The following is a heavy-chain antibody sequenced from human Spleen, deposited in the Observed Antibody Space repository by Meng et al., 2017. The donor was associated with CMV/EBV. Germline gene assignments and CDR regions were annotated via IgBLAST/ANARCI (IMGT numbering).Heavy chain of an antibody. CDR2: ISHSSTYI. CDR1: GFSVSLNY. V-gene: IGHV3-21*01. CDR3: ARYGYAFDY. D-gene: IGHD5-18*01. J-gene: IGHJ4*02. Sequence: LSLTCAASGFSVSLNYMTWVRQTPGKGLEWVSSISHSSTYIYYADSVRGRFTISRDNAKNSLYLQMNSLRAEDTAVYYCARYGYAFDYWGQGTLVTVSS.